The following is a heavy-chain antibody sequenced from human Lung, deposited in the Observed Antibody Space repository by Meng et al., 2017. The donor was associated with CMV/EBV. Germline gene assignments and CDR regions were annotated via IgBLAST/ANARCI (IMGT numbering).Heavy chain of an antibody. CDR2: IRYDGSNK. J-gene: IGHJ3*02. V-gene: IGHV3-30*02. Sequence: SXAASGFTFSSYGMHWVRQAPGKGLEWVAFIRYDGSNKYYADSVKGRFTISRDNSKNTLYLQMNSLRAEDTAVYYCAKDRVVVVPAVDAFDIWGQGTMVTVSS. CDR1: GFTFSSYG. CDR3: AKDRVVVVPAVDAFDI. D-gene: IGHD2-2*01.